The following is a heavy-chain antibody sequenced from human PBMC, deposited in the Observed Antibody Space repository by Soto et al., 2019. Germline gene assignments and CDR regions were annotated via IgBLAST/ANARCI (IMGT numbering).Heavy chain of an antibody. J-gene: IGHJ4*02. D-gene: IGHD1-26*01. CDR3: AKSGGYRGGLFDY. CDR1: GFTFSSYA. Sequence: EVQLLESGGGLVQPGGSLRLSCAASGFTFSSYAMSWVRQAPGKGLEWVSAISGSGGSTYYADSVKGRFTISRDNSKNPLYLQMNSLRAEDTAVYYCAKSGGYRGGLFDYWGQGTPVTVSS. V-gene: IGHV3-23*01. CDR2: ISGSGGST.